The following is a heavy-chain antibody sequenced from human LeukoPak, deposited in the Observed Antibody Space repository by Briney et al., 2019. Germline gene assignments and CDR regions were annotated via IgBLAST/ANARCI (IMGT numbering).Heavy chain of an antibody. CDR1: GYTFTGYY. CDR2: IIPNTGGT. D-gene: IGHD4-23*01. CDR3: AREMASGGGSFDY. V-gene: IGHV1-2*02. J-gene: IGHJ4*02. Sequence: ASVKVSCKASGYTFTGYYMHWVRQAPGQGLEWMGWIIPNTGGTKYAQKFQGRVTMTRDTSISTVYMELSSLRFDETAIYYCAREMASGGGSFDYWGQGTLVTVSS.